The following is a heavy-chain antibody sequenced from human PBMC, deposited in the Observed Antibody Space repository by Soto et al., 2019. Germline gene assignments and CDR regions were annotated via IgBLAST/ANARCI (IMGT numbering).Heavy chain of an antibody. J-gene: IGHJ4*01. CDR2: IYYSGST. Sequence: SETLSLTCTVSGAPITINYWSWIRQAPGKGLECIGYIYYSGSTTYNPSLKSRVTMSADSPKDQFSLKLNSVADGETAVYYFARDAGGPYDHWCPGILVPVSS. V-gene: IGHV4-59*01. CDR1: GAPITINY. D-gene: IGHD2-15*01. CDR3: ARDAGGPYDH.